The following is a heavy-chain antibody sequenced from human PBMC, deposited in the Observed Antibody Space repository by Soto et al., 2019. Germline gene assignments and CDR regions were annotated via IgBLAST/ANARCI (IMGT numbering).Heavy chain of an antibody. Sequence: QVQLLQSGTELRQPGSSVTISCTPSGGTFVSSAFAWVRQAPGGRIEWMGGIIPILGTTKYAEKFLGRLTIRADDSSRTAFLEWSSLTVDDTAVYFCAKKNPHGDSNKAWLDPWGQGTLVTVST. CDR3: AKKNPHGDSNKAWLDP. J-gene: IGHJ5*02. CDR1: GGTFVSSA. CDR2: IIPILGTT. V-gene: IGHV1-69*01. D-gene: IGHD2-8*01.